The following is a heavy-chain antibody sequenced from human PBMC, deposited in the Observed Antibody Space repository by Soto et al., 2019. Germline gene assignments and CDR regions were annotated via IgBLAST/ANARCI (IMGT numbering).Heavy chain of an antibody. V-gene: IGHV4-59*01. J-gene: IGHJ4*02. D-gene: IGHD6-19*01. CDR2: IYYST. CDR1: GGSISGYY. Sequence: QVQLQESGPGLVKPSETLSLTCTVSGGSISGYYWSWIRQPPGKGLEWIGYIYYSTNYNPSLKSRVTISVDTSKNQLSLKLTSVTAADTAVCYCARTSPVAGGFDYWGQGTLVTVSS. CDR3: ARTSPVAGGFDY.